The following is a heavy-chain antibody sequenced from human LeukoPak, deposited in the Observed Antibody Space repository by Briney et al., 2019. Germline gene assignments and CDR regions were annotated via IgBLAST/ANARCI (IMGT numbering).Heavy chain of an antibody. CDR2: IYYSGST. CDR1: GGPISSSSYY. V-gene: IGHV4-39*01. CDR3: VVYGGYDPPFFYYYYGMDV. D-gene: IGHD4-17*01. J-gene: IGHJ6*02. Sequence: SQTLSLTCTVSGGPISSSSYYWGWIRQPPGKGLEWIGSIYYSGSTYYNPSLKSRVTISVDTSKNQFSLKLSSVTAADTAVYYCVVYGGYDPPFFYYYYGMDVWGQGTTVTVSS.